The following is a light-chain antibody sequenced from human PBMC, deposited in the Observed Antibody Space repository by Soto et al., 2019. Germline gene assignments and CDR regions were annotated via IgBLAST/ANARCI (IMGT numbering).Light chain of an antibody. V-gene: IGKV3-20*01. Sequence: EIVLTQSPGTLSLSPGEIATLSCRASQSVSSSDLAWYQQKPGQAPRLLIYGASSSATGNPERFSGSGSVTDFTITIRRLEPEAFAVYYSQQYGSSANPFGQGTPREI. CDR1: QSVSSSD. J-gene: IGKJ5*01. CDR3: QQYGSSANP. CDR2: GAS.